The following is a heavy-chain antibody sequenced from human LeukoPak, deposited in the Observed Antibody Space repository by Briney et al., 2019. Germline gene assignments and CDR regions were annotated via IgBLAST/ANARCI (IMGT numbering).Heavy chain of an antibody. J-gene: IGHJ3*01. V-gene: IGHV5-51*01. CDR1: GYSFTSYW. CDR3: ARPRSPNSKGAFDL. CDR2: FYPGDSDT. D-gene: IGHD6-13*01. Sequence: PGESLKISCKASGYSFTSYWIDWVRQMPGKGLEWMGRFYPGDSDTRYSPSFQGQVTVSADRSISTAYLQWSSLKASDTAMYYCARPRSPNSKGAFDLWGQGTMVTVSS.